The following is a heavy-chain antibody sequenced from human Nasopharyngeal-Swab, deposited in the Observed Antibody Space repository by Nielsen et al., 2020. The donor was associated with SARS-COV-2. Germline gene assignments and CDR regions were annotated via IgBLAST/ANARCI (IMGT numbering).Heavy chain of an antibody. CDR1: GYTFTSYA. CDR3: ARGPSPYSSSWYDWFDP. CDR2: INTNTGNP. Sequence: ASVKVSCKAPGYTFTSYAMNWVRQAPGQGLEWMGWINTNTGNPTYAQGFTGRFVFSLDTSVSTAYLQISSLKAEDTAVYYCARGPSPYSSSWYDWFDPWGQGTLVTVSS. D-gene: IGHD6-13*01. J-gene: IGHJ5*02. V-gene: IGHV7-4-1*02.